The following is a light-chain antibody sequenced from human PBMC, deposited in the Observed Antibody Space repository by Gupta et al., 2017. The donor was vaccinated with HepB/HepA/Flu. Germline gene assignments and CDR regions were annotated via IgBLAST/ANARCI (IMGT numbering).Light chain of an antibody. J-gene: IGKJ4*01. Sequence: EIVLPQSPGTLSLSAGERATLSCRASQSVSSSYLAWYQQKPGQAPRLLIYGASSRATGIPDRFSGSGSGTDFTLTISRLEPEDFAVYYCQQYGSSPRLTFGGGTKVEIK. CDR2: GAS. CDR1: QSVSSSY. CDR3: QQYGSSPRLT. V-gene: IGKV3-20*01.